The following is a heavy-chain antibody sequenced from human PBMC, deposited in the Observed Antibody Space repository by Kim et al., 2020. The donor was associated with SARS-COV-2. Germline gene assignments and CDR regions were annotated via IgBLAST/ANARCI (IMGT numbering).Heavy chain of an antibody. Sequence: GGSLRLSCAASGFTFSSYGMHWVRQAPGKGLEWVAVISYDGSNKYYADSVKGRFTISRDNSKNTLYLQMNSLRAEDTAVYYCAKEKRYFRGMDVWGQGTT. CDR3: AKEKRYFRGMDV. CDR2: ISYDGSNK. V-gene: IGHV3-30*18. J-gene: IGHJ6*02. D-gene: IGHD1-20*01. CDR1: GFTFSSYG.